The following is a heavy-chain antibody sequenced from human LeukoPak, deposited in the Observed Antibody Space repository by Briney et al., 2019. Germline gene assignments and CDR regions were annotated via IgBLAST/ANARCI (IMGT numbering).Heavy chain of an antibody. CDR1: GFTFSSYA. J-gene: IGHJ4*02. V-gene: IGHV3-53*01. D-gene: IGHD1-7*01. CDR3: ARWDNWNYAFDY. CDR2: IYSGGST. Sequence: GGSLRLSCAASGFTFSSYAMHWVRQAPGKGLEWVSVIYSGGSTYYADSVKGRFTISRDNSKNTLYLQMNSLRAEDTAVYYCARWDNWNYAFDYWGQGTLVTVSS.